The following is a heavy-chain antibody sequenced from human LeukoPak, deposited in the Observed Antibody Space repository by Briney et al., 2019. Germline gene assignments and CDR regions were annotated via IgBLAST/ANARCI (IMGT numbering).Heavy chain of an antibody. Sequence: GGSLRLSCVASGFTFGGYTINWVRLAPGKGLEWVSSISSSLNMYFAESVKGRFTITRDSARNSVSLQLNSLRVEDTAVYYCARDAGIVAFDIWGQGTVVTVSS. D-gene: IGHD2-15*01. V-gene: IGHV3-21*01. CDR1: GFTFGGYT. J-gene: IGHJ3*02. CDR3: ARDAGIVAFDI. CDR2: ISSSLNM.